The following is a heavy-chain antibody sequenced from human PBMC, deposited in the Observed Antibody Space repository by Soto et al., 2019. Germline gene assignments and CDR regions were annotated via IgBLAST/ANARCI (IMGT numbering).Heavy chain of an antibody. D-gene: IGHD2-2*01. J-gene: IGHJ4*02. CDR2: ISFDGNNI. V-gene: IGHV3-30-3*01. Sequence: GGSLRLSCASSGFNFSFYAMHWVRQTPGKGLEWVAVISFDGNNIYYADSVRGRFTISRDSSSSMLYLQMNNLKPEDSAIYYCARVGCSSIWCVTQLDNWGQGTLVTVSS. CDR1: GFNFSFYA. CDR3: ARVGCSSIWCVTQLDN.